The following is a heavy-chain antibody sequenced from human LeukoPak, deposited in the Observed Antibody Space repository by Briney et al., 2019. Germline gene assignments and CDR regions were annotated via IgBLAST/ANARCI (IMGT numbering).Heavy chain of an antibody. Sequence: GGSLRLSCAASGFTFSSYWMSWVRQAPGKGLEWVAFIWYDGTNKYYADSVKGRFTISRDNSKNTLYLQMNSLRVEDTAVYYCAKDHYYGSGSYYNDNYMDVWGKGTTVTISS. V-gene: IGHV3-30*02. D-gene: IGHD3-10*01. J-gene: IGHJ6*03. CDR1: GFTFSSYW. CDR2: IWYDGTNK. CDR3: AKDHYYGSGSYYNDNYMDV.